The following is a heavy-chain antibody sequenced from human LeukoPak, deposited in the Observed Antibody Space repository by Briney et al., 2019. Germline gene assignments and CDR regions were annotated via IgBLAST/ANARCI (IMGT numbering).Heavy chain of an antibody. V-gene: IGHV3-7*03. D-gene: IGHD1-26*01. J-gene: IGHJ6*02. CDR1: GFTFSSYW. Sequence: PGGSLRLSCAASGFTFSSYWMSWVRQAPGKGLEWVANIKQDGSEKYYVDSVKGRFTISRDNAKNSLYLQMNSLRAEDTALYHCARVLRPGSGSYYYDYYYYGMDVWGQGTTVTVSS. CDR2: IKQDGSEK. CDR3: ARVLRPGSGSYYYDYYYYGMDV.